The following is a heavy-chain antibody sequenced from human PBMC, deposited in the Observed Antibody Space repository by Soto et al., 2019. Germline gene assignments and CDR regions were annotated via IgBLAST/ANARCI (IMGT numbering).Heavy chain of an antibody. CDR3: ARGFVEMATISAFDI. V-gene: IGHV1-69*06. CDR1: GGTFSSYA. Sequence: SVKVSCKASGGTFSSYAISWVRQAPGQGLEWMGGIIPIFGTANYAQKFQGRVTFTADKSTSTAYMELSSLRSEDTAVYYCARGFVEMATISAFDIWGQVTMVTVSS. D-gene: IGHD5-12*01. CDR2: IIPIFGTA. J-gene: IGHJ3*02.